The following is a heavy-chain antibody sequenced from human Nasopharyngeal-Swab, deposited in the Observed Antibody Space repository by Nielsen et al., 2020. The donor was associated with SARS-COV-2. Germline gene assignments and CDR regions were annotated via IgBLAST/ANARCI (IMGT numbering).Heavy chain of an antibody. J-gene: IGHJ4*02. V-gene: IGHV3-7*01. D-gene: IGHD2-2*02. CDR1: GFTFSSYW. CDR2: IKQDGSEK. Sequence: GGSLRLSCAASGFTFSSYWMSWVRQAPGKGLEWVANIKQDGSEKYYVDSVKGRFTISRDNAKNSLYLQMNSLRAEDTAVYYCARGPCSSTSCYTQYYFDYWGQGTLVTVSS. CDR3: ARGPCSSTSCYTQYYFDY.